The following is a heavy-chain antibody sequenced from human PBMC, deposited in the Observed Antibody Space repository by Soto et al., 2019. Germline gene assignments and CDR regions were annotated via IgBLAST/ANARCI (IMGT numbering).Heavy chain of an antibody. CDR2: INPSGGST. Sequence: ASVKVSCKASGYTFTSYYMHWVRQAPGQGLEWMGIINPSGGSTSYAQKFQGRVTMTRNTSTSTVYMELSSLRSEDTAVYYCARERGRGYSGYVRFDPWRQGTLVTVSS. D-gene: IGHD5-12*01. V-gene: IGHV1-46*01. CDR3: ARERGRGYSGYVRFDP. CDR1: GYTFTSYY. J-gene: IGHJ5*02.